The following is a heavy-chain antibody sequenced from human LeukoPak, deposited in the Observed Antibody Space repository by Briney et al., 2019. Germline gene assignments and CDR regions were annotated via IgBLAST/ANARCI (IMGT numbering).Heavy chain of an antibody. D-gene: IGHD2-21*01. Sequence: TASETLSLTCAVYGGSFSGYYWSWIRQPPGKGLEWIGDINHSGSTNYNPALKSRVPISVDTSKNQFSLKLSSVTAADTAVYYCARGRNDSYYFDYWGQGTLVTVSS. CDR2: INHSGST. CDR3: ARGRNDSYYFDY. J-gene: IGHJ4*02. V-gene: IGHV4-34*01. CDR1: GGSFSGYY.